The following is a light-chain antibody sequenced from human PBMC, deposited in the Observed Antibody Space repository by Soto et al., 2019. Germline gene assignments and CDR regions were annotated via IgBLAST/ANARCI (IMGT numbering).Light chain of an antibody. CDR1: QSVSSSY. J-gene: IGKJ1*01. Sequence: EIVLTQSPGILSLSPGERATLSCRASQSVSSSYLAWYQQKPGQAPRLLIYGASGRATGIPDRFSGSGSGTDFTLTISRLEPEDFAVYYCQQYGSSPPTWTFGQGTKV. V-gene: IGKV3-20*01. CDR2: GAS. CDR3: QQYGSSPPTWT.